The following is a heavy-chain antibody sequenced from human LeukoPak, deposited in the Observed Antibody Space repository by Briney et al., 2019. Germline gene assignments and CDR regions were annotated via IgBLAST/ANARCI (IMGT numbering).Heavy chain of an antibody. CDR3: ARGGPDAFDI. J-gene: IGHJ3*02. CDR2: IYYSGST. CDR1: GGSISSYY. V-gene: IGHV4-59*01. Sequence: SETLSLTCTVSGGSISSYYWSWIRQPPGKGLEWIGYIYYSGSTNYNPSLKSRVTISVDTSKNQFSLKLSSVTAADTAVYCCARGGPDAFDIWGQGTMVTVSS.